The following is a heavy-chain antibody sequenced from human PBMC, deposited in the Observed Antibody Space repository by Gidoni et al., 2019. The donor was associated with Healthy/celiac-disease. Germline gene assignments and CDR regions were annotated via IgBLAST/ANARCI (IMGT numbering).Heavy chain of an antibody. CDR2: IKQDGSEK. CDR3: AREEVWYSYGYSYFDY. J-gene: IGHJ4*02. D-gene: IGHD5-18*01. V-gene: IGHV3-7*03. CDR1: GCTVRSYW. Sequence: EVQLVESGGGWVQPGGSLRLSCAASGCTVRSYWMSWGRQAPGKGLEWVANIKQDGSEKYYVDSVKGRFTISRDNAKNSLYLQMNSLRAEDTAVYYCAREEVWYSYGYSYFDYWGQGTLVTVSS.